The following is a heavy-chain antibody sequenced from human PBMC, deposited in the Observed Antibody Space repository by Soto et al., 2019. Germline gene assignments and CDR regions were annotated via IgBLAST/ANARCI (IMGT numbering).Heavy chain of an antibody. CDR3: AREDRGYGPSYFDY. V-gene: IGHV3-53*01. CDR1: GFTVSSNY. CDR2: IYSGGST. D-gene: IGHD5-18*01. J-gene: IGHJ4*02. Sequence: PGGSLRLSCAASGFTVSSNYMSWVRQAPGKGLEWVSVIYSGGSTYYADSVKGRFTISRDNSKSTLYLQMNSLRAEDTAVYYCAREDRGYGPSYFDYWGQGTLVTVSS.